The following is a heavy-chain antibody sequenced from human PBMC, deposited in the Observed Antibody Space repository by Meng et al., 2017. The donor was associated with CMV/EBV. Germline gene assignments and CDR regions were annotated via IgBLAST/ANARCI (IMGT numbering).Heavy chain of an antibody. J-gene: IGHJ6*02. V-gene: IGHV4-59*01. CDR2: IYYSGST. CDR3: AGDLGGYGDYAYYYGMDV. Sequence: SETLSLTCTVSGGSISRYYWSWIRQPPGKGLEWIGYIYYSGSTNYNPSLKSRVTISVDTSKNQFSLKLSSVTAADTAVYYCAGDLGGYGDYAYYYGMDVWGQGTTVTVSS. CDR1: GGSISRYY. D-gene: IGHD4-17*01.